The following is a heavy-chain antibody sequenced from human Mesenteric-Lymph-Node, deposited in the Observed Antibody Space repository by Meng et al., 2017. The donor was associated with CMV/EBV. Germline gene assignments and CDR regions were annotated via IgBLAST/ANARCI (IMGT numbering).Heavy chain of an antibody. CDR3: ARVPAANYYYYGMDV. V-gene: IGHV4-34*01. J-gene: IGHJ6*02. CDR1: GGSFSGYY. Sequence: SETLSLTCAVYGGSFSGYYWSWIRQPPGKGLEWIGEIYHSGGANYNPSLKSRVTISVDTSKNQFSLKLSSVTAADTAVYYCARVPAANYYYYGMDVWGQGTTVTVSS. CDR2: IYHSGGA. D-gene: IGHD2-2*01.